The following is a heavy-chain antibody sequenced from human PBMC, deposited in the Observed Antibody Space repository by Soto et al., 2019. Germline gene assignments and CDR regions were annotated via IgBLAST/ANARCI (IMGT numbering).Heavy chain of an antibody. D-gene: IGHD6-19*01. V-gene: IGHV1-69*01. CDR3: ATARIAVAGTWYFQH. CDR1: GGTFSSYA. CDR2: IIPIFGTA. Sequence: QVQLVQSGAEVKKPGSSVKVSCKASGGTFSSYAISWVRQAPGQGLKWMGGIIPIFGTANYAQKFQGRVTITADESTSTAYMELSSLRSEDTAVYYCATARIAVAGTWYFQHWGQGTLVTVSS. J-gene: IGHJ1*01.